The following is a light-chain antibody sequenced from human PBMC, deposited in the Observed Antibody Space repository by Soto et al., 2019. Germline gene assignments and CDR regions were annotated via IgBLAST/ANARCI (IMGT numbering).Light chain of an antibody. CDR1: ALPRHY. J-gene: IGLJ2*01. CDR2: QET. Sequence: SYELKQPPSVSVSPGQTATITCSGDALPRHYSYWYQQRPGQAPTLVIYQETERPSDIPERFSGSRSGTTVTLTISGVQPEDEADYYCQSEDISGTSVVFGGGTKLTVL. V-gene: IGLV3-25*03. CDR3: QSEDISGTSVV.